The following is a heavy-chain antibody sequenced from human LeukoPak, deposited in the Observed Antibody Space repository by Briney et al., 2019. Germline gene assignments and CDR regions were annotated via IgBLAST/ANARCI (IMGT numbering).Heavy chain of an antibody. J-gene: IGHJ6*03. CDR1: GFTFSSYA. Sequence: GGSLRLSCAASGFTFSSYAMSWVRQAPGKGLEWVSAISGSGGSTYYADSVKGRFTISRDNAKNTLYLQMNSLRAEDTAVYYCATYSGSSVYYFYYYMDVWGKGTTVTVSS. V-gene: IGHV3-23*01. CDR3: ATYSGSSVYYFYYYMDV. D-gene: IGHD1-26*01. CDR2: ISGSGGST.